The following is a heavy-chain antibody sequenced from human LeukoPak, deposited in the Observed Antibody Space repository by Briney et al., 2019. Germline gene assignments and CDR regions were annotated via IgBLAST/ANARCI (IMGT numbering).Heavy chain of an antibody. Sequence: SETLSLTCTVSGGSISSYYWSWIRQPPGKGLEWIGYIYYSGSTNYNPSLKSRVTISVDTSKNQFSLKLSSVTAADTAVYYCARVRFQMATIRAAFDIWGQGTMVTVSS. V-gene: IGHV4-59*01. J-gene: IGHJ3*02. CDR3: ARVRFQMATIRAAFDI. D-gene: IGHD5-24*01. CDR2: IYYSGST. CDR1: GGSISSYY.